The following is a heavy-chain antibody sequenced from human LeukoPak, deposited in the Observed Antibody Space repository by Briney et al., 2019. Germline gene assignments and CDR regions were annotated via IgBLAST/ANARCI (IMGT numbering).Heavy chain of an antibody. CDR1: GFTFSSYE. CDR3: ARERGVSHPFDY. J-gene: IGHJ4*02. D-gene: IGHD2-21*01. V-gene: IGHV3-74*01. Sequence: GGSLRLSCAVSGFTFSSYEMNWVRQAPGKGLVWVARIKNDGSGIIYADSVEGRFTISRDNARNTVYLQMNSLRAEDTAVYYCARERGVSHPFDYWGQGTLVTVSS. CDR2: IKNDGSGI.